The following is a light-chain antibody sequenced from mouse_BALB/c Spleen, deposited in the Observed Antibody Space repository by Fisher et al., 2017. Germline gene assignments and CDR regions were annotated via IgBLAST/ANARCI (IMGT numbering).Light chain of an antibody. CDR1: ESVDNYGISF. J-gene: IGKJ2*01. CDR2: AAS. CDR3: QQWSSNPPT. Sequence: DIVITQTPASLAVSLGQRATISCRASESVDNYGISFMNWFQQKPGQPPKLLIYAASNQGSGVPARFSGSGSGTSYSLTISSMEAEDAATYYCQQWSSNPPTFGGGTKLEIK. V-gene: IGKV3-2*01.